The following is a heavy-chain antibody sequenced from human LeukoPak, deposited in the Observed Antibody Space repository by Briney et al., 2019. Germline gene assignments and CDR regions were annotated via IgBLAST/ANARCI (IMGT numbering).Heavy chain of an antibody. CDR3: AREKDHYYDSSGSYHAFDI. V-gene: IGHV4-31*03. CDR1: GGSISSGGYY. J-gene: IGHJ3*02. D-gene: IGHD3-22*01. CDR2: IXYXXST. Sequence: PSQTLSLTCTVSGGSISSGGYYWXXIRQXXXKXLXXIGYIXYXXSTYYNPSLKSRVTISVDTSKNQFSLKLSSVTAADTAVYYCAREKDHYYDSSGSYHAFDIWGQGTMVTVSS.